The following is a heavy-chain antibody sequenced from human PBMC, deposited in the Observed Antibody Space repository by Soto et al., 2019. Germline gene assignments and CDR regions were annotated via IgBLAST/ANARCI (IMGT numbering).Heavy chain of an antibody. Sequence: PPDTLSVTWAVSGGSISRGGYSWSWIRQPPGKGLEWIGYIYHSGSTYYNPSLKTRVTISVDRSKNQFSLKLSSVTAADTAVYYCARGPPFGRWGKGTLVT. CDR3: ARGPPFGR. V-gene: IGHV4-30-2*01. CDR1: GGSISRGGYS. CDR2: IYHSGST. D-gene: IGHD3-3*01. J-gene: IGHJ4*02.